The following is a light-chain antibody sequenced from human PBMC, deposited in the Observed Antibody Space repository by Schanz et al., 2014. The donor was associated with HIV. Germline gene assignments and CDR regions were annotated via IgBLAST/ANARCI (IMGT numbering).Light chain of an antibody. CDR3: QQYNDWPPIT. CDR2: AAS. J-gene: IGKJ5*01. V-gene: IGKV3D-15*01. Sequence: EIVLTQSPGTLSLSPGERATLSCRASQSVSNSLAWYQQKPGQTPRLLIYAASTRATGIPVRFSGTGSGTDFTLTISSLQSEDFAVYYCQQYNDWPPITFGQGTRLEIK. CDR1: QSVSNS.